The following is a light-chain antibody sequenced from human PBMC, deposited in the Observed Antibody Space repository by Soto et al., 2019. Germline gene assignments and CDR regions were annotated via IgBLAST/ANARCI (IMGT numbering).Light chain of an antibody. J-gene: IGKJ1*01. V-gene: IGKV1-12*01. CDR1: QGISRS. CDR3: LQDINYPWT. CDR2: AAS. Sequence: DIKMNQSPSSVSASVGDRVTISCQASQGISRSLAWYQQKPGKAPKFLIYAASSLQSGVPSRFSGSGFGTDFTLAISSLQPEDSATYYCLQDINYPWTFGQGTMVDVK.